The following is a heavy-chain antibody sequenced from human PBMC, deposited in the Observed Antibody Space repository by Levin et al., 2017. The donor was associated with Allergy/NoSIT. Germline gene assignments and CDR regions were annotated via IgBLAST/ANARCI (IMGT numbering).Heavy chain of an antibody. CDR3: ARVGGLVAVAGHLSFVAFDY. D-gene: IGHD6-19*01. CDR1: FVSFSDLF. Sequence: PSAPLSLPFFFYFVSFSDLFLIFIRYSPCPFLSFLGALPPPGGATSSPSLKSRVTISQDTPKKQFSLKLNSVTAADRAVYYCARVGGLVAVAGHLSFVAFDYWGQGTLVTVSS. J-gene: IGHJ4*02. V-gene: IGHV4-34*01. CDR2: LPPPGGA.